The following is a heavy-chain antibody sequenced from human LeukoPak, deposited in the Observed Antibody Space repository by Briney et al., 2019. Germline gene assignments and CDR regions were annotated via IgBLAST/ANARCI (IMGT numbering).Heavy chain of an antibody. D-gene: IGHD2-2*01. V-gene: IGHV4-59*08. CDR2: IYYSGST. CDR1: GGSISSYY. CDR3: ARGGATRYCSSTSCQAAFDI. J-gene: IGHJ3*02. Sequence: SSETLSLTCTVSGGSISSYYWSWIRQPPGKGLEWIGYIYYSGSTNYNPSLKSRVTISVDTSKNQFSLKLSSVTAADTAVYYCARGGATRYCSSTSCQAAFDIWGQGTMVTVSS.